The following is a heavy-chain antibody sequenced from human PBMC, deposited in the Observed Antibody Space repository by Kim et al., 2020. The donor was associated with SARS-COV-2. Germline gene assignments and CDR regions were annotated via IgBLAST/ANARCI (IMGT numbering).Heavy chain of an antibody. J-gene: IGHJ3*01. Sequence: GGSLVVSCKGSGFIFSDFDVHWVRQASGKGLEWIGRITRRPTNYATALAVSVRGRFVLSRDDSKNTAYLQLSEVKTEDSAIYYCGRRTEKAPGGPVVVDLWGRGTMVTVSS. CDR3: GRRTEKAPGGPVVVDL. CDR2: ITRRPTNYAT. D-gene: IGHD6-13*01. V-gene: IGHV3-73*01. CDR1: GFIFSDFD.